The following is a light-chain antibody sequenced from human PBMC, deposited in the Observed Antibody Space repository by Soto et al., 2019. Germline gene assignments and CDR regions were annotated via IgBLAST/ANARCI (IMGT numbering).Light chain of an antibody. Sequence: ESVLTQSPGTLSISPGEGATLSCRARQSIANNLAWYQQRPGQAPRLLIYGASTRATGIPARFSGSGSGTEFTLSINRLQSEDFALYYCQQYYNWPLTFGGGTKVDIK. CDR2: GAS. V-gene: IGKV3D-15*01. CDR3: QQYYNWPLT. CDR1: QSIANN. J-gene: IGKJ4*01.